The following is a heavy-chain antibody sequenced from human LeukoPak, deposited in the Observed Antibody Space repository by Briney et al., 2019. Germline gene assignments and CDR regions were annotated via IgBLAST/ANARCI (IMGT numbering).Heavy chain of an antibody. J-gene: IGHJ4*02. CDR3: ASRDGDGYNDY. Sequence: SETLSLTCAAYGGSFSGYYWSWIRQPPGKGLEWIGEINHSGSTNYNPSLKSRVTISVDTSKNQFSLKLSSVPAADTAVYYCASRDGDGYNDYWGQGTLVTVSS. D-gene: IGHD5-24*01. V-gene: IGHV4-34*01. CDR2: INHSGST. CDR1: GGSFSGYY.